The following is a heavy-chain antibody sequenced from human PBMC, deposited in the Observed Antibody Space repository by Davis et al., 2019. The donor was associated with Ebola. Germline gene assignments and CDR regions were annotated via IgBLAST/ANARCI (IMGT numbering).Heavy chain of an antibody. CDR3: AKDLYGDYGGIDY. D-gene: IGHD4-17*01. V-gene: IGHV3-23*01. CDR1: GFAFSTYA. CDR2: ISGNTGDR. J-gene: IGHJ4*02. Sequence: GESLKISCAASGFAFSTYALTWVRQAPGKGLEWVSKISGNTGDRDYADSVKGRFTISRDNSKKTLYLQMNSLTADDTAVYYCAKDLYGDYGGIDYWGQGTLVTVSS.